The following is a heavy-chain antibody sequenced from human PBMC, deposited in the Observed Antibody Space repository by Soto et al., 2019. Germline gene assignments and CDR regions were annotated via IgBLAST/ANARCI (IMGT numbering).Heavy chain of an antibody. CDR1: GFTFSSYS. CDR2: ISSSSSYI. V-gene: IGHV3-21*01. J-gene: IGHJ5*02. CDR3: ARGLGSSTGGWFDP. D-gene: IGHD6-13*01. Sequence: VGSLRLSCAASGFTFSSYSMNWVRQAPGKGLEWVSSISSSSSYIYYADSVKGRFTISRDNAKNSLYLQMNSLRAEDTAVYYCARGLGSSTGGWFDPWGQGTLVTVSS.